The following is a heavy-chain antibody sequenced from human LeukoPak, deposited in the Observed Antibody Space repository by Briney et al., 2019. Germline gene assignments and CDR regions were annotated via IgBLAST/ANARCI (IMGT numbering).Heavy chain of an antibody. Sequence: GGSLRLSCAASKFTFSSYWMSWVRQAPGKGLEWVAYMNQLGNEKNYVDSVKGRFTISRDNAKNSLYLQMNSLRAEDTAVYYCARAYYDTANWFDPWGQGTLVTVSS. D-gene: IGHD3-22*01. CDR2: MNQLGNEK. CDR3: ARAYYDTANWFDP. CDR1: KFTFSSYW. V-gene: IGHV3-7*01. J-gene: IGHJ5*02.